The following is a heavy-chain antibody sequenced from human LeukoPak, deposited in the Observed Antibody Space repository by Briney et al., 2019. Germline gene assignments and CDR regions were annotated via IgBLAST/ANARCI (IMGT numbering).Heavy chain of an antibody. J-gene: IGHJ6*02. CDR3: ARDYGDTTGYNSYFYYGLDV. D-gene: IGHD3-22*01. V-gene: IGHV3-74*01. Sequence: PGGSLRLSCAASGFTFSDFWMHWVRQAPGKGLVWVSRINSGGTVTNYADSVKGRLTISRDNSKNTLYLQMNSLRAEDTAVYYCARDYGDTTGYNSYFYYGLDVWGQGTTVTVSS. CDR2: INSGGTVT. CDR1: GFTFSDFW.